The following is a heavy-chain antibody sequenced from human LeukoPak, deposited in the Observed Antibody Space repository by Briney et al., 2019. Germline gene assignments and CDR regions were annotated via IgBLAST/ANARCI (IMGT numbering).Heavy chain of an antibody. Sequence: SETLSLTCAVSGGSISSSNWWSWVRQPPGKGLEWIGEIYHSGSTNYNPSLKSRVTISLDKSKNQFSLKLSSVTAADTAVYYCARLSIAAAEYYFDYWGQGTLVTVSS. CDR3: ARLSIAAAEYYFDY. CDR1: GGSISSSNW. V-gene: IGHV4-4*02. CDR2: IYHSGST. J-gene: IGHJ4*02. D-gene: IGHD6-13*01.